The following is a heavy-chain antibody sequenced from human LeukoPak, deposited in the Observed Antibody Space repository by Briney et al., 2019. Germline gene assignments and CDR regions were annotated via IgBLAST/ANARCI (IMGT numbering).Heavy chain of an antibody. D-gene: IGHD6-13*01. Sequence: PSETLSLTCTVSGGSISSYYWSWIRQPPGKGLEWIGYICYSGSTNYNPSLKSRVTISVDTSKNQFSLKLSSVTAADTAVYYCARGQQLGFYYYMDVWGKGTTVTVSS. V-gene: IGHV4-59*01. CDR2: ICYSGST. CDR1: GGSISSYY. J-gene: IGHJ6*03. CDR3: ARGQQLGFYYYMDV.